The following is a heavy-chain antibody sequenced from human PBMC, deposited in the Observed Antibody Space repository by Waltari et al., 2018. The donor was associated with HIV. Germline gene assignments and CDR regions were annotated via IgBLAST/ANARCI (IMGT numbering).Heavy chain of an antibody. Sequence: QVQLQESGPGLVKPSETLSLTCTVSGGSIKSLFWSWIRQAPGKQLQWIGYIFPDGGTNSYPALKSRVTMSVDTSKNQFSLSLSSVTAADTAIYYCAGGHNFGSKFDYWGQGILVTVSS. CDR3: AGGHNFGSKFDY. J-gene: IGHJ4*02. CDR2: IFPDGGT. D-gene: IGHD5-18*01. CDR1: GGSIKSLF. V-gene: IGHV4-59*11.